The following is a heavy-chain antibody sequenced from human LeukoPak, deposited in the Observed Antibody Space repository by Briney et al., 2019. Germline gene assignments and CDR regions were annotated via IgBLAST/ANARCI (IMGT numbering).Heavy chain of an antibody. CDR2: INQDGSEN. D-gene: IGHD3-3*01. J-gene: IGHJ6*02. V-gene: IGHV3-7*01. CDR3: ARELYYDFWSGYNFDAYGMDV. Sequence: PGGSLRLSCAASGFTFSSYSMNWVRQAPGKGLEWVANINQDGSENYYVDSVKGRFIISRDNAKSLVYLQMNSLRAEDTAVYYCARELYYDFWSGYNFDAYGMDVWGQGTTVTVSS. CDR1: GFTFSSYS.